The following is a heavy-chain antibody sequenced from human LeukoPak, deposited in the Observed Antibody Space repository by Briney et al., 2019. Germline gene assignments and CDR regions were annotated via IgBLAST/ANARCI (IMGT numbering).Heavy chain of an antibody. D-gene: IGHD4-17*01. CDR1: GFTFSNYA. V-gene: IGHV3-23*01. CDR2: ISGAGT. Sequence: GGSLRLSCAASGFTFSNYALTWVRQAPGRGLEWVSSISGAGTYYADSVKGRFSISRDNYKNTLYLQMSSLRAEDTAVYYCATDPNGDYVGAFDFQRWGQGTLVTVSS. CDR3: ATDPNGDYVGAFDFQR. J-gene: IGHJ1*01.